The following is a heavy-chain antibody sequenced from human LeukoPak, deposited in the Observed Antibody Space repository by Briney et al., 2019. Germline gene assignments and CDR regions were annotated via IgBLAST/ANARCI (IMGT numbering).Heavy chain of an antibody. J-gene: IGHJ4*02. CDR2: IKQDGSEK. V-gene: IGHV3-7*01. D-gene: IGHD2-8*01. CDR3: ARERGGYCTNGVCYSYLTYYFDY. CDR1: GFTFSSYW. Sequence: SGGSLRLSCAASGFTFSSYWMSWVRQAPGKGLEWVANIKQDGSEKYYVDSVKGRFTISRDNAKNSLYLQMNSLRAEDTAVYYCARERGGYCTNGVCYSYLTYYFDYSGQGTLVTVSS.